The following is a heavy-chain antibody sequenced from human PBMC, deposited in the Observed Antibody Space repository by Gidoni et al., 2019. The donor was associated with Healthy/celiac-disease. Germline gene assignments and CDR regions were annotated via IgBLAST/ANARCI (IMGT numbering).Heavy chain of an antibody. D-gene: IGHD2-2*01. Sequence: QLQLQESGPGLVKPSETLSLTCTVSGGSISSSSYYWGWIRQPPGKGLEWIGSIYYCGSTYYNPSLKSRVTISVDTSKNQFSLKLSSVTAADTAVYYCARLWGYSYCSSTSCSYWYFDLWGRGTLVTVSS. CDR3: ARLWGYSYCSSTSCSYWYFDL. CDR1: GGSISSSSYY. CDR2: IYYCGST. V-gene: IGHV4-39*01. J-gene: IGHJ2*01.